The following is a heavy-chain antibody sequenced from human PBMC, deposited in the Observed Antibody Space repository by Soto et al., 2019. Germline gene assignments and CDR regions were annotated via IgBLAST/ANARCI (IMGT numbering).Heavy chain of an antibody. D-gene: IGHD2-2*02. CDR3: ARIPNYYYYGMDV. Sequence: GASVKVSCKASGYTFTSYGISWVRQAPGQGLEWMGWISAYNGNTNYAQKLQGRVTMTTDTSTSTAYMELSSLRSEDTAVYYCARIPNYYYYGMDVWGQGTTVTVSS. CDR2: ISAYNGNT. V-gene: IGHV1-18*01. J-gene: IGHJ6*02. CDR1: GYTFTSYG.